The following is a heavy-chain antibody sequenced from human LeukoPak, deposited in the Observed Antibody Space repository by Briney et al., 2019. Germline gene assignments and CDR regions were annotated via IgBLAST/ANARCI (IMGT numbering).Heavy chain of an antibody. V-gene: IGHV3-48*03. CDR1: GFTFSSYE. D-gene: IGHD2-8*01. Sequence: PGGSLRLSCAASGFTFSSYEMNWVRQAPGKGLEWVSYISSSGSTIYYADSVRGRFTISRDNAKNSLYLQMNSLRAEDTAVYYCVRDAPVWYVVGKTSFDSWGQGTLVTVSS. J-gene: IGHJ4*02. CDR3: VRDAPVWYVVGKTSFDS. CDR2: ISSSGSTI.